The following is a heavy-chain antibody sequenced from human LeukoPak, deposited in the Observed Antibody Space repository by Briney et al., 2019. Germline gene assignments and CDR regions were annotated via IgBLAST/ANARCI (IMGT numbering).Heavy chain of an antibody. CDR1: GGSFSGYY. Sequence: PSETLSLTCAVYGGSFSGYYWSWLRQPPGKGLEWIGEINHSGSTNYNPSLKSRVTISVDTSKNQFSLKLSSVTAADTAVYYCARGRSAPPHSSSWYIDYYYYYMDVWGKGTTVTVSS. D-gene: IGHD6-13*01. CDR2: INHSGST. CDR3: ARGRSAPPHSSSWYIDYYYYYMDV. J-gene: IGHJ6*03. V-gene: IGHV4-34*01.